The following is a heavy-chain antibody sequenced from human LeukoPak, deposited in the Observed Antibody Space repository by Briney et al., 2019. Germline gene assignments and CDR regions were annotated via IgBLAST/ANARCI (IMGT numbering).Heavy chain of an antibody. CDR1: GGTFSRYT. CDR2: IIPSFGTT. V-gene: IGHV1-69*13. Sequence: GAPVKVSCKASGGTFSRYTINWVRQAPGQGLEWMGGIIPSFGTTNYAQKFQGRVTITADESTSTAYMELSSLRSEDTAVYYCAGSRIVVVTAPNWFDPWGQGALVTVSS. D-gene: IGHD2-21*02. J-gene: IGHJ5*02. CDR3: AGSRIVVVTAPNWFDP.